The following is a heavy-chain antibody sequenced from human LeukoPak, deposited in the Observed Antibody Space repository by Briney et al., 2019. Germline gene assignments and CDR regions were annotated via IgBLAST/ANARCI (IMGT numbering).Heavy chain of an antibody. CDR2: FDPEDGET. J-gene: IGHJ5*02. CDR1: GYTLTELS. V-gene: IGHV1-24*01. CDR3: ATDRGRGSMSDP. Sequence: ASVKVSCKVSGYTLTELSMHWVRQAPGKGLEWMGGFDPEDGETIYAQKFQGRVTMTEDTSTDTAYMELSSLRSEDTAVYYCATDRGRGSMSDPWGQGTLVTVSS. D-gene: IGHD3-10*01.